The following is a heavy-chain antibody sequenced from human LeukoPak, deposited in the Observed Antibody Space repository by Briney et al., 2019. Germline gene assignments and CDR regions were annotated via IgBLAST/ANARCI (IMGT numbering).Heavy chain of an antibody. CDR3: ARGCSAIRCPADY. CDR1: GFTLSNYW. V-gene: IGHV3-74*01. Sequence: GGSLRPSCAASGFTLSNYWLHWVRHAPGGGLVWVSQISPDGNITPYADSVKGRFTISRDNSKNTLYLQMNALKAEDTAVYFCARGCSAIRCPADYWGQGSLVTVSS. D-gene: IGHD2-15*01. CDR2: ISPDGNIT. J-gene: IGHJ4*02.